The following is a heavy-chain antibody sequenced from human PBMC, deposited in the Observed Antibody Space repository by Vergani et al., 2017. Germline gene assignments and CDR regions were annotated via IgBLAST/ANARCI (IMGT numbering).Heavy chain of an antibody. Sequence: EVQLLQSGGGVIQPGGSVRLSCAASGFTFSACPMTWVRQAPGKGLEWVSAISARYPSTYYADSVKGRFTISRDNYKSMLYLQMNRLRAEDTAVYYCARLSYDTTPFLQGGYDCWGQGTLVSVSS. V-gene: IGHV3-23*01. D-gene: IGHD3-22*01. CDR1: GFTFSACP. J-gene: IGHJ4*02. CDR2: ISARYPST. CDR3: ARLSYDTTPFLQGGYDC.